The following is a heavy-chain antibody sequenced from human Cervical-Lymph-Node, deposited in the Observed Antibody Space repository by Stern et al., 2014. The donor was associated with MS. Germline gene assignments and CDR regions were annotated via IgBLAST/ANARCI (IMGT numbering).Heavy chain of an antibody. J-gene: IGHJ6*02. D-gene: IGHD3-3*01. CDR3: VQRHLFSPGALDV. CDR1: GFRFINYG. CDR2: ISSDGSNK. V-gene: IGHV3-30*03. Sequence: VQLVESGGGVVQPGKSLGLSCAASGFRFINYGMVWVRQAPGKGLEWVAVISSDGSNKYYADSVKGRCTISRDNSKSTAFLQMNSLGTEDTAVYYCVQRHLFSPGALDVWGQGTTVAVSS.